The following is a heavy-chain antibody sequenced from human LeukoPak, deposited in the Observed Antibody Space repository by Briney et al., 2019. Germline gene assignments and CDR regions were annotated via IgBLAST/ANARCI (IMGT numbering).Heavy chain of an antibody. D-gene: IGHD1-1*01. CDR3: AKEGERDYYYYGMDV. CDR2: ISSSSSYI. J-gene: IGHJ6*02. CDR1: GFTFSSYS. V-gene: IGHV3-21*04. Sequence: GGSLRLSCAASGFTFSSYSMNWVRQAPGKGLEWVSSISSSSSYIYYADSVKGRFTISRDNSKNTLYLQMNSLRAEDTAVYYCAKEGERDYYYYGMDVWGQGTTVIVSS.